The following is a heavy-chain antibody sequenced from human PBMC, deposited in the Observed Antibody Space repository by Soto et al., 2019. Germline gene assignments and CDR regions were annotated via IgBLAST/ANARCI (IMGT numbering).Heavy chain of an antibody. D-gene: IGHD3-22*01. J-gene: IGHJ1*01. CDR1: GGSISSSNW. Sequence: SETLSLTCAVSGGSISSSNWRSWVRQPPGKGLEWIGEIYHSGSTNYNPSLKSRVTISVDKSKNQFSLKLSSVTAADTAVYYCARRYDSSGYYPSGGYFQHWGQGTLVTVSS. V-gene: IGHV4-4*02. CDR3: ARRYDSSGYYPSGGYFQH. CDR2: IYHSGST.